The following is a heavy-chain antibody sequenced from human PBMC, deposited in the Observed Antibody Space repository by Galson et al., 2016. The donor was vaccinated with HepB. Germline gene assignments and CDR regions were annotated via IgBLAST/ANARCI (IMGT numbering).Heavy chain of an antibody. CDR3: ARISSAGHRYTGYGALDY. Sequence: SVKVSCKASGGTFSNFGIGWVRQAPGQGLEWMGGTIPFFGTRNYAQNFQGRVTITADESANTAHTELSGLRSEDTAVYYCARISSAGHRYTGYGALDYWGPGTLVTVSS. V-gene: IGHV1-69*13. CDR2: TIPFFGTR. D-gene: IGHD5-12*01. J-gene: IGHJ4*02. CDR1: GGTFSNFG.